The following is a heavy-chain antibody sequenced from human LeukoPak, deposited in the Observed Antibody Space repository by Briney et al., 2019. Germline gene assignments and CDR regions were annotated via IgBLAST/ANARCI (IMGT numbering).Heavy chain of an antibody. V-gene: IGHV4-61*02. Sequence: PSETLSLTCTVSGGSISSGSCYWSWIRQPAGKGLEWIGRIYTSGSTNYNPSLKSRVTISVDRSKNQFSLRLSSVTAADTAVYYCARDSRVSDAFDIWGQGTMVTVSS. CDR1: GGSISSGSCY. CDR3: ARDSRVSDAFDI. J-gene: IGHJ3*02. D-gene: IGHD5/OR15-5a*01. CDR2: IYTSGST.